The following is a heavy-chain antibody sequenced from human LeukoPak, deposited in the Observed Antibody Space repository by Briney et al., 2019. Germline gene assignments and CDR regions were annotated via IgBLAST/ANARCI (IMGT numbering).Heavy chain of an antibody. D-gene: IGHD1-26*01. V-gene: IGHV1-18*01. Sequence: ASVKVSCKASGYTFTSYGISWVRQAPGQGLEWMGWISAHNGDTNYAQKFQGRVSMATDTSTSTGYMELRSLTSDDTVVYYCARDLKRTVGATTASDYWGQGTLVTVSS. CDR1: GYTFTSYG. J-gene: IGHJ4*02. CDR3: ARDLKRTVGATTASDY. CDR2: ISAHNGDT.